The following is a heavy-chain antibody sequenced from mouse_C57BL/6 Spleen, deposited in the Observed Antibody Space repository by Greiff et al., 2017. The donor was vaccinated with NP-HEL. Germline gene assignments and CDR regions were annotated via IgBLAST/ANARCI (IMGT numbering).Heavy chain of an antibody. J-gene: IGHJ2*01. CDR2: IDPSDSYT. D-gene: IGHD1-1*01. CDR1: GYTFTSYW. Sequence: QVQLQQPGAELVRPGTSVKLSCKASGYTFTSYWMHWVKQRPGQGLEWIGVIDPSDSYTNYNQKFKGKATLTVDTSSSTAYMQLSSLTSEDSAVYYCARRGYGSDYWGQGTTLTVSS. CDR3: ARRGYGSDY. V-gene: IGHV1-59*01.